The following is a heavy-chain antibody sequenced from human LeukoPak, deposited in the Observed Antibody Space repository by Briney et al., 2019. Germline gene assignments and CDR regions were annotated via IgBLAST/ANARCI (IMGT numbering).Heavy chain of an antibody. V-gene: IGHV4-59*08. CDR3: ARQTLGGFWYFDL. D-gene: IGHD3-16*01. Sequence: PSETLSLTCTVSGGSISSHYWTWIRQPPGKGPEWIGCINYGGSAQYSPSLNSRVTISVDTSKNQFSLKLNSVTAADTALYYCARQTLGGFWYFDLWGRGTLVTVSS. CDR1: GGSISSHY. J-gene: IGHJ2*01. CDR2: INYGGSA.